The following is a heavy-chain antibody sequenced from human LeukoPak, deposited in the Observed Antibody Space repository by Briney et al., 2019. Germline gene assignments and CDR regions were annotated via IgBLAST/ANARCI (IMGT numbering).Heavy chain of an antibody. V-gene: IGHV3-23*01. CDR1: GFTFSSYA. J-gene: IGHJ6*02. D-gene: IGHD6-13*01. Sequence: GGSLRLSCAASGFTFSSYAMSWDRQAPGKGLEWVSAISGSGGSTYYADSVKGRFTISRDNSKNTLYLQMNSLRAEDTAVYYCAKDSSMYSSSWYDYYGMDVWGQGTTVTVSS. CDR2: ISGSGGST. CDR3: AKDSSMYSSSWYDYYGMDV.